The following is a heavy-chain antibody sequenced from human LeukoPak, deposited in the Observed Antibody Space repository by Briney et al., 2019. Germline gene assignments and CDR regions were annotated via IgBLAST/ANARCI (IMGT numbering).Heavy chain of an antibody. V-gene: IGHV1-8*01. CDR2: MNPNSGNT. D-gene: IGHD6-13*01. Sequence: ASVKVSCKASGYTFTSYDINWVRQATEQGPEWMGWMNPNSGNTGYAQKFQGRVTMTRNTSISTAYMELSSLRSEDTAVYYCARAAGYSSSWYRYYGMDVWGQGTTVTVSS. J-gene: IGHJ6*02. CDR1: GYTFTSYD. CDR3: ARAAGYSSSWYRYYGMDV.